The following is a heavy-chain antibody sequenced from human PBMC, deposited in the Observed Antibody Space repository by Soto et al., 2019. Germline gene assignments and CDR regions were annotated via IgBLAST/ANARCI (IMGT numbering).Heavy chain of an antibody. V-gene: IGHV1-46*01. CDR2: INPSGGST. CDR1: GYTFTSYY. D-gene: IGHD6-13*01. Sequence: ASVKVSCKASGYTFTSYYMHWVRQAPGQGLEWMGRINPSGGSTSYAQKFQGRVTMTRDTSTSTAYMELRSLRSDDTAVYYCAVIAAAGYYYYGMDVWGQGTTVTVS. J-gene: IGHJ6*02. CDR3: AVIAAAGYYYYGMDV.